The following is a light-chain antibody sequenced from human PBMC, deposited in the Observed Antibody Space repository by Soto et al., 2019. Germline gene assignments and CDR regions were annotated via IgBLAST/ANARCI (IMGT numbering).Light chain of an antibody. V-gene: IGLV2-14*03. Sequence: QSVLTQPASVSGSPGQSIAIACTGTSSDIGAYDYVSWYQQYPGKAPKLMIYDVTNRPSGVSNRFSGSKSGNTASLTISGLQAEDEAHYYCSSYSSSATVVFGGGTKLTVL. CDR3: SSYSSSATVV. CDR1: SSDIGAYDY. CDR2: DVT. J-gene: IGLJ2*01.